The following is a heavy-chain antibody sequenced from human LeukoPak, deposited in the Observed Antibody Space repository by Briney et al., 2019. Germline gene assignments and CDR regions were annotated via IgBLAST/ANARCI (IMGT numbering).Heavy chain of an antibody. CDR3: ARSSSSWSYFDY. D-gene: IGHD6-13*01. CDR1: GGTFSSYG. V-gene: IGHV1-69*04. Sequence: ASVKLSCKASGGTFSSYGISWVRQAPGQGLEWMGRIIPIRCITNYAQKVQGRVTITADKSTSTAYMELRSLRSEDTAVYYCARSSSSWSYFDYWGQGTLVTVSS. CDR2: IIPIRCIT. J-gene: IGHJ4*02.